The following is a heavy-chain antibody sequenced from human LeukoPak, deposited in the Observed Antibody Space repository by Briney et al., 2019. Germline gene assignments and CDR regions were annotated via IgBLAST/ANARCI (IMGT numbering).Heavy chain of an antibody. CDR3: VRSITMFQY. CDR1: GFIFDEYG. V-gene: IGHV3-20*04. CDR2: IGLNGGAT. J-gene: IGHJ1*01. D-gene: IGHD3-10*02. Sequence: GGSLRLSCAASGFIFDEYGMSWVRQAPGKGLEWVAGIGLNGGATGYADSVKGRFTISRDNAKNSLYLQMNSLRAEDTALYYCVRSITMFQYWGQGTLVTVSS.